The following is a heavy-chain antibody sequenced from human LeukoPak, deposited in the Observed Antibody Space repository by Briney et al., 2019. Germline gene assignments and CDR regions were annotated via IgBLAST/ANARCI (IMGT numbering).Heavy chain of an antibody. D-gene: IGHD3-10*01. J-gene: IGHJ3*02. Sequence: SETLSLTCAVYGGSFSGYYWSWIRQPPGKGLVWIGEINHSGSTNYNPSLKSRVTISVDTSKNQFSLKLSSVTAADTAVYYCARENVLLWFGEFTGAFDIWGQGTMVTVSS. CDR2: INHSGST. CDR3: ARENVLLWFGEFTGAFDI. CDR1: GGSFSGYY. V-gene: IGHV4-34*01.